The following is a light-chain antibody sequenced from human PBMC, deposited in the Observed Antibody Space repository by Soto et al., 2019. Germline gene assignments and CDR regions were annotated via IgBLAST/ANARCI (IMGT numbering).Light chain of an antibody. CDR2: EDS. V-gene: IGLV2-23*01. Sequence: QSALTQPASVSGSPGQSIIISCTGTSSDVGSYNFVSWYQQHPGKAPKLMIYEDSKRPSGVSNRFSGSKSGNTASLTISGLQPEDEADYYCCSYAGNSGVFGGGTKVTVL. CDR1: SSDVGSYNF. CDR3: CSYAGNSGV. J-gene: IGLJ3*02.